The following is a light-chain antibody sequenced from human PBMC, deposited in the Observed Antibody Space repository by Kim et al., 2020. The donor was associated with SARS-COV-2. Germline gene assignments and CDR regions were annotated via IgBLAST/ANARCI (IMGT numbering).Light chain of an antibody. J-gene: IGKJ2*01. CDR2: DIS. V-gene: IGKV1-5*01. CDR3: QQYNSYST. Sequence: DIQMTQSPPTLSASVGDRVTITCRASQNIGTWLAWYQQKPGKAPNLLISDISTLQGGVPSRFSGSGSGTEFTLTISSLQPDDFATYYCQQYNSYSTFGQEPKLEI. CDR1: QNIGTW.